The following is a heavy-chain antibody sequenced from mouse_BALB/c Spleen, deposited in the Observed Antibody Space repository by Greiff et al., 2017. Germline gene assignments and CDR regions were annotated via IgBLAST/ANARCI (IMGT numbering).Heavy chain of an antibody. J-gene: IGHJ2*01. Sequence: DVQLVESGGGLVQPGGSRKLSCAASGFTFSSFGMHWVRQAPEKGLEWVAYISSGSSTIYYADTVKGRFTISRDNPKNTLFLQMTSLRSEDTAMYYCARKELADYWGQGTTLTVSS. V-gene: IGHV5-17*02. D-gene: IGHD4-1*01. CDR3: ARKELADY. CDR2: ISSGSSTI. CDR1: GFTFSSFG.